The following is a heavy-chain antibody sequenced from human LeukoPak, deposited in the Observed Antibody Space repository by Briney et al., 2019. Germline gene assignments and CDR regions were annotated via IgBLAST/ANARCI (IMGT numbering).Heavy chain of an antibody. Sequence: GGSLRLSCAASGFTFSSYAMSWVRQAPGKGLEWVSSIRGSGGGTNYGDSVKGRFTISRYNSKNTLYLQMNSLRAEDTAVYYCARDIREWSGSYYPDYWGQGTLVTVSS. CDR3: ARDIREWSGSYYPDY. V-gene: IGHV3-23*01. J-gene: IGHJ4*02. D-gene: IGHD1-26*01. CDR2: IRGSGGGT. CDR1: GFTFSSYA.